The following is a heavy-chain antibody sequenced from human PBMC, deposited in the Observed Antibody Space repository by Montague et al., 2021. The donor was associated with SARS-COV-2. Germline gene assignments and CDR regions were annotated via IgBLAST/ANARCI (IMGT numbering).Heavy chain of an antibody. CDR1: GFSFRTYG. CDR2: IFYDGSKE. Sequence: SLRLSCAASGFSFRTYGTHWVRRAPGKGLEWVAYIFYDGSKEDYADSVKGRFTISRDNSKDTLYLHMNTLRAEDTAMYYCARQKDIVGTFDSWGQGTLVIVST. CDR3: ARQKDIVGTFDS. V-gene: IGHV3-33*01. D-gene: IGHD5-12*01. J-gene: IGHJ4*02.